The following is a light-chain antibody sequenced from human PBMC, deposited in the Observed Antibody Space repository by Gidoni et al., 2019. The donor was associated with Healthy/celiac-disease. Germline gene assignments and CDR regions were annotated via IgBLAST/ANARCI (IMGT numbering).Light chain of an antibody. Sequence: IQMTQSPASLSASVGDRVTITCRASQSISSYLNWYQQKPGKAPQLLIYAASSLQSGVPSRFSGRGSGTDFTLTISSLQPEDFATYYFQQSYSTPLTFGGGTKVEIK. CDR3: QQSYSTPLT. V-gene: IGKV1-39*01. CDR1: QSISSY. J-gene: IGKJ4*01. CDR2: AAS.